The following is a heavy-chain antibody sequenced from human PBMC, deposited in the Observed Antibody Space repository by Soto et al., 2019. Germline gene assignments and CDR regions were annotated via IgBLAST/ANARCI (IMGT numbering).Heavy chain of an antibody. CDR2: IGNSGSPI. CDR1: GFTFSDYY. Sequence: QVQLVESGGGLVKPGGSLRLSCAASGFTFSDYYMSWIRQAPGKGLEWVSYIGNSGSPIYYADSVNGRFTISRDNAKNSLDLQMNSLRAEDTAVYYCTRRYSVYDGGGMDVWGQGTTVTVSS. CDR3: TRRYSVYDGGGMDV. V-gene: IGHV3-11*01. D-gene: IGHD5-12*01. J-gene: IGHJ6*02.